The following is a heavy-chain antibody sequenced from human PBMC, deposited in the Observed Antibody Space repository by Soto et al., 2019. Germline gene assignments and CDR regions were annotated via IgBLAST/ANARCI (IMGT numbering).Heavy chain of an antibody. Sequence: GGSLRLSCAASGFTFDDYSMHWVRQAPGKGPEWVPLISWDGRSTYYADSVEGRFTISRDNSKNSLYLQMNSLTTEDTAFYYCGKDGAVSDYTYLDYWGQGALVTV. CDR3: GKDGAVSDYTYLDY. V-gene: IGHV3-43*01. J-gene: IGHJ4*02. D-gene: IGHD4-17*01. CDR2: ISWDGRST. CDR1: GFTFDDYS.